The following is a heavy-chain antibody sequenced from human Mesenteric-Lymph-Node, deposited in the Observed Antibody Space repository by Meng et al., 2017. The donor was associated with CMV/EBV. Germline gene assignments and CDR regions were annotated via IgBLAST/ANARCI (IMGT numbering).Heavy chain of an antibody. J-gene: IGHJ3*02. CDR3: ARGVYYYGSGSHDAFDI. Sequence: SETLSLTCAVYGGSFSGHYWSWVRQSPGKGLEWIGEINHSGSTNYNPSLKSRVTISVDTSKNQFSLKLSSVTAADTAVYYCARGVYYYGSGSHDAFDIWGQGTMVTVSS. D-gene: IGHD3-10*01. CDR1: GGSFSGHY. V-gene: IGHV4-34*01. CDR2: INHSGST.